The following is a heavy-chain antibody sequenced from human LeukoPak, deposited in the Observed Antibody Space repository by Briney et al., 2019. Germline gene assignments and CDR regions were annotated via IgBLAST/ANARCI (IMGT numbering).Heavy chain of an antibody. Sequence: GASVKVSCKASGGTFSSYAISWVRQAPGQGLEWMGGIIPIFGTANYAQKFQGRVTITADESTSTAYMELSSLRSEDTAVYYCTREGGQWLDYFDYWGQGTLVTVSS. CDR3: TREGGQWLDYFDY. V-gene: IGHV1-69*13. CDR1: GGTFSSYA. D-gene: IGHD6-19*01. CDR2: IIPIFGTA. J-gene: IGHJ4*02.